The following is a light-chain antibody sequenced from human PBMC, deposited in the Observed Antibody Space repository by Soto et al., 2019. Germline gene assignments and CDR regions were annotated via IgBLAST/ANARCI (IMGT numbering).Light chain of an antibody. Sequence: DIQMTQSPSSLSASVGDRVTITCQASQEISNYLNWYQQKPGKAPKLLIYDASNLETGVPSRFSGSGSGTDFTFTVSSLQPEDIATYYCQQYDTLPLTFGGGTKVEIK. CDR3: QQYDTLPLT. CDR2: DAS. CDR1: QEISNY. J-gene: IGKJ4*01. V-gene: IGKV1-33*01.